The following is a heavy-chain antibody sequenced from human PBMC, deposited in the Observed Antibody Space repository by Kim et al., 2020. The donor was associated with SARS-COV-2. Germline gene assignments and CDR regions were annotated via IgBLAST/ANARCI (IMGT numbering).Heavy chain of an antibody. J-gene: IGHJ6*01. CDR3: ARGGYYYDSKDYYYYGM. V-gene: IGHV3-30*04. CDR1: GFTFSSYA. Sequence: GGSLRLSCAASGFTFSSYAMHWVRQAPGKGLEWVAVISYDGSNKYYADSVKGRFTISRDNSKNTLYLQMNSLRAEDTAVYYCARGGYYYDSKDYYYYGM. CDR2: ISYDGSNK. D-gene: IGHD3-22*01.